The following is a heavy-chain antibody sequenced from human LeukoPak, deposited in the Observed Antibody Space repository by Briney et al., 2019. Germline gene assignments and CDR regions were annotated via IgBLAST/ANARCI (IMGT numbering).Heavy chain of an antibody. CDR1: GGSISSYY. CDR3: ARGQAYGLLNALDF. D-gene: IGHD4-17*01. Sequence: SETLSLTCTVSGGSISSYYWSWIRQPPGKGLEWIGYIYYSGSTNYNPSLKSRVTISVDTSKNQFSLKLSSVTAADTAVYYCARGQAYGLLNALDFWGQGTLVTVSS. V-gene: IGHV4-59*01. CDR2: IYYSGST. J-gene: IGHJ4*02.